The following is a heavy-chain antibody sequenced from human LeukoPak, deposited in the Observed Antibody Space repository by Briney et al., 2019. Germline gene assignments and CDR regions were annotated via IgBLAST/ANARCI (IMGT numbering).Heavy chain of an antibody. CDR1: GFTFSSYA. CDR3: AKDHSWSEWLGLFDY. D-gene: IGHD6-19*01. V-gene: IGHV3-30-3*01. J-gene: IGHJ4*02. Sequence: GGSLRLSCAASGFTFSSYAMHWVRQAPGKGLEWVAVISYDGSNKYYADSVKGRFTISRDNSKNTLYLQMNSLRAEDTAVYYCAKDHSWSEWLGLFDYWGQGTLVTVSS. CDR2: ISYDGSNK.